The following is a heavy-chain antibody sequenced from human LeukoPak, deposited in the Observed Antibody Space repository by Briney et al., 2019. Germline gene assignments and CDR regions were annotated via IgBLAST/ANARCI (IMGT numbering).Heavy chain of an antibody. J-gene: IGHJ4*02. CDR2: ISAYNGYT. CDR3: ARDLHYYDSSGYYYGY. Sequence: GASVKVSCKASGYTFTSYGISWVRQAPGQGLEWMGWISAYNGYTNYAQKLQGRVTMTTDTSTSTAYMELRSLRSDDTAVYYCARDLHYYDSSGYYYGYWGQGTLVTVSS. D-gene: IGHD3-22*01. CDR1: GYTFTSYG. V-gene: IGHV1-18*01.